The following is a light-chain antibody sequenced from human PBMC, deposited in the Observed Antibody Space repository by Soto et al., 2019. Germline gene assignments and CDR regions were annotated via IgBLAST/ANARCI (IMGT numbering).Light chain of an antibody. CDR2: DVS. Sequence: QSALTQPRSVSGSPGQSVTISCTGTSSDVGGYNYVSWYQQHPGKAPKLMIYDVSKRPSGVPDRFSGSKSGNTVSLTISGLQDEDEADYYCQSYDSSSLVFGGGTKLTVL. J-gene: IGLJ2*01. CDR1: SSDVGGYNY. CDR3: QSYDSSSLV. V-gene: IGLV2-11*01.